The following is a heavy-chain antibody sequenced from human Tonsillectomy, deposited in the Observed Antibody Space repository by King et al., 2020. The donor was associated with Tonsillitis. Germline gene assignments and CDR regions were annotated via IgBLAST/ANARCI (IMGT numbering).Heavy chain of an antibody. CDR1: GYTFTSYG. D-gene: IGHD2-15*01. J-gene: IGHJ4*02. CDR2: ISAYNGNT. Sequence: VQLVESGAEVKKPGASVKVSCKASGYTFTSYGISWVRQAPGQGLEWMGWISAYNGNTNYAQKLQGRVTMTTDTSTNTAYMELRSLRSDDTAVYYCARGGRGYCSGGSCYCDYWGQGTLVTVSS. V-gene: IGHV1-18*04. CDR3: ARGGRGYCSGGSCYCDY.